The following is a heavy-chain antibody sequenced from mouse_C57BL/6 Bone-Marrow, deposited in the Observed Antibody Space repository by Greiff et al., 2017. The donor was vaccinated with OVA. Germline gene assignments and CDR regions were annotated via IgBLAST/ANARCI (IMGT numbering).Heavy chain of an antibody. Sequence: EVKVEESGGGLVKPGGSLKLSCAASGFTFSDYGMHWVRQAPEKGLEWVAYISSGSSTIYYADTVKGRFTISRDNAKHTLFLQMTSLRSEDTAMYYCALGSYYGSSYWYFDVWGTGTTVTVSS. CDR1: GFTFSDYG. V-gene: IGHV5-17*01. J-gene: IGHJ1*03. D-gene: IGHD1-1*01. CDR2: ISSGSSTI. CDR3: ALGSYYGSSYWYFDV.